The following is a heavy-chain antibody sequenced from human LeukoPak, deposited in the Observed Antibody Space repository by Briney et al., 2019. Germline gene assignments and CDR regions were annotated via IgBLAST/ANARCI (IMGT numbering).Heavy chain of an antibody. V-gene: IGHV1-18*01. CDR2: ISAYNGNT. CDR3: ARDQVRYFDWLGGNYFDY. Sequence: GASVKVSCKASGYTFTSYGISWVRQAPGQGLERMGWISAYNGNTNYAQKLQGRVTMTTDTSTSTAYMELRSLRSDDTAVYYCARDQVRYFDWLGGNYFDYWGQGTLVTVSS. J-gene: IGHJ4*02. CDR1: GYTFTSYG. D-gene: IGHD3-9*01.